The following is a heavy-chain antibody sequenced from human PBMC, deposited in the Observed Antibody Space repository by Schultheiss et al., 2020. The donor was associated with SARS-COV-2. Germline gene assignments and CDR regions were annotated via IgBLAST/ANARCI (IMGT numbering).Heavy chain of an antibody. J-gene: IGHJ6*03. D-gene: IGHD3-10*01. CDR3: ARGSVGNYYYYYMDV. CDR1: GGSISSSSYY. V-gene: IGHV4-39*01. CDR2: IYYSGST. Sequence: SETLSLTCTVSGGSISSSSYYWGWIRQPPGKGLEWIGSIYYSGSTYYNPSLKSRVTISVDTSMNQFSLKLSSVTAAYTAVYYCARGSVGNYYYYYMDVWGQGTTFTVSS.